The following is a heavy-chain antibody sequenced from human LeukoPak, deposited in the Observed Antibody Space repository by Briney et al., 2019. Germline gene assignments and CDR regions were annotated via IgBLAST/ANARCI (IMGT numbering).Heavy chain of an antibody. D-gene: IGHD6-13*01. J-gene: IGHJ4*02. CDR1: GGTFSSYA. Sequence: ASVKVSCKASGGTFSSYAISWVRQAPGQGLEWMGGIIPIFGTANYAQKFQGRVTITTDESTSTAYMELSSLRSEDTAVYYCAREYSSSWYSGPYFDYWGQGTLVTVSS. CDR2: IIPIFGTA. CDR3: AREYSSSWYSGPYFDY. V-gene: IGHV1-69*05.